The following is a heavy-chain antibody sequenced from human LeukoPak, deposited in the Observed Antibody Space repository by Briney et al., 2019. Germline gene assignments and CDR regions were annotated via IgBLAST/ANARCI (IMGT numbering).Heavy chain of an antibody. CDR2: IKRDGSEK. CDR3: AKQQIYFDSSGYPHDSLDT. Sequence: GGSLRLSCAASGFTISNSWMNWVRQAPGKGLEWLASIKRDGSEKHYVDSVQGRFTISRDNAKNSVYLEMINLRAEDTAVYYCAKQQIYFDSSGYPHDSLDTWGQGTMVTVSS. J-gene: IGHJ3*02. CDR1: GFTISNSW. V-gene: IGHV3-7*01. D-gene: IGHD3-22*01.